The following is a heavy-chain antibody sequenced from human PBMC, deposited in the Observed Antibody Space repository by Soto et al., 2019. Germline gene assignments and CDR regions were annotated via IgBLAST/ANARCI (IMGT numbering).Heavy chain of an antibody. V-gene: IGHV4-4*02. CDR2: IFHSGNT. CDR1: SGSIDTTNW. Sequence: SETLSLTCAVSSGSIDTTNWWSWVRQPPGKGLEWIGEIFHSGNTYYNPSPASRVTISVDTSKNQFSLNLRSVTAADTAVYYCARRTWGMDVWGQGTTVTVSS. D-gene: IGHD2-8*01. CDR3: ARRTWGMDV. J-gene: IGHJ6*02.